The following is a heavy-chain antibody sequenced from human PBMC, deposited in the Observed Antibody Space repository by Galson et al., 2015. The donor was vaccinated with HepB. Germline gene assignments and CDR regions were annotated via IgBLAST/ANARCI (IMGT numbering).Heavy chain of an antibody. V-gene: IGHV1-24*01. CDR3: ATNRARLAAAPRSRPSYWYFDL. J-gene: IGHJ2*01. CDR2: FDPEDGET. CDR1: GYTLTELS. Sequence: SVKVSCKVSGYTLTELSMHWVRQAPGKGLEWMGGFDPEDGETIYAQKFQGRVTMTEDTSTDTAYMELSSLRSEDTAVYYCATNRARLAAAPRSRPSYWYFDLWGRGTLVTVSS. D-gene: IGHD6-6*01.